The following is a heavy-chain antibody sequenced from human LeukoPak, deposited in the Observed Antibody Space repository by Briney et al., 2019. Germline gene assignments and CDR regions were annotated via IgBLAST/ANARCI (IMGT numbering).Heavy chain of an antibody. CDR1: GYTFTSYD. D-gene: IGHD3-22*01. CDR2: MNPNSGNT. Sequence: GASVKVSCKASGYTFTSYDINWVRQATGQGLEWMGWMNPNSGNTGYAQKFQGRVTMTRDTSISTAYMELSSLRSEDTAVYYCARRGSNYYDSSGYLSFDYWGQGSLGTGSS. V-gene: IGHV1-8*01. J-gene: IGHJ4*02. CDR3: ARRGSNYYDSSGYLSFDY.